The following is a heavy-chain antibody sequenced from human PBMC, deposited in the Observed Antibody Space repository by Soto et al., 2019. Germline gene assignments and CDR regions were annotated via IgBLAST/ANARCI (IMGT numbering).Heavy chain of an antibody. J-gene: IGHJ5*02. D-gene: IGHD6-13*01. CDR2: MNPNSGNT. CDR3: ARERSAAGTGWFDP. V-gene: IGHV1-8*01. CDR1: GYTFTSYD. Sequence: QVQLVQSGAEVKKPGASVKVSCKASGYTFTSYDINWVRQATGQGLEWMGWMNPNSGNTGYAQKFXAXVXXARNTSIRTAYMELSSLRSEDTAVYYCARERSAAGTGWFDPWGQGTLVTVSS.